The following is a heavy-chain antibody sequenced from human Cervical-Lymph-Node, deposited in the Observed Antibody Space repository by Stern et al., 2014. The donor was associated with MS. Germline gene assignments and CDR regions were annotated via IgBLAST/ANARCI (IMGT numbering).Heavy chain of an antibody. CDR2: IYWADDK. CDR1: GFSLSTSGVG. J-gene: IGHJ4*02. D-gene: IGHD1-26*01. Sequence: QITLRESGPKLVKPTQTLTLTCTFSGFSLSTSGVGVGWIRQPPGKALEWLALIYWADDKRYRPSLESRLTITKDTPKNTVALSMTNLDPVDTATYYCAHRRRSSFDSWGQGTLVTVSS. CDR3: AHRRRSSFDS. V-gene: IGHV2-5*02.